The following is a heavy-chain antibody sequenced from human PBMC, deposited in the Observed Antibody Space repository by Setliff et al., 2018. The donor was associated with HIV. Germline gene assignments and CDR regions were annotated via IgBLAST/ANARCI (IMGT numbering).Heavy chain of an antibody. Sequence: ASVKVSCKASGYIFNSYGISWVRQAPGQGLEWMGWISAYNGNTNYAQKVQGRVTLTTDTSTSTAYMDLRSLRSDGTAVYFCARENEGGAFDIWGTGTKVTVSS. CDR1: GYIFNSYG. CDR3: ARENEGGAFDI. D-gene: IGHD1-1*01. V-gene: IGHV1-18*01. J-gene: IGHJ3*02. CDR2: ISAYNGNT.